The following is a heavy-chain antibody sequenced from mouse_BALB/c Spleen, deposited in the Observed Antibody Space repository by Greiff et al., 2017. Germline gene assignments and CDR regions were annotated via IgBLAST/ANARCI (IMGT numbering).Heavy chain of an antibody. CDR2: ISYSGST. Sequence: EVKLVESGPGLVKPSQSLSLTCTVTGYSITSDYAWNWIRQFPGNKLEWMGYISYSGSTSYNPSLKSRISITRDTSKNQFFLQLNSVTTEDTATYYCARIYDGYYYAMDYWGQGTSVTVSS. CDR1: GYSITSDYA. J-gene: IGHJ4*01. D-gene: IGHD1-1*01. V-gene: IGHV3-2*02. CDR3: ARIYDGYYYAMDY.